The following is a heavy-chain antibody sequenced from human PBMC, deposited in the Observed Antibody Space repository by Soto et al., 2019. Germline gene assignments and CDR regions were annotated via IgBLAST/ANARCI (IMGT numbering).Heavy chain of an antibody. CDR1: GYTFTSYG. V-gene: IGHV1-18*04. CDR2: ISAYNGNT. Sequence: VASVKVSCKASGYTFTSYGISWVRQAPGQGLEWMGWISAYNGNTNYAQKLQGRVTMTTDTSTSTAYMELRSLRSDDTAVYYCARDQTIFGVVIKDYWGQGXLVTVSS. D-gene: IGHD3-3*01. CDR3: ARDQTIFGVVIKDY. J-gene: IGHJ4*02.